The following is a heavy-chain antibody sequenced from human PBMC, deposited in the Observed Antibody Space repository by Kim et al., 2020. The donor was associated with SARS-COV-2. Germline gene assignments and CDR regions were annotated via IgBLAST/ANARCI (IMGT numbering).Heavy chain of an antibody. CDR3: AREHTGWFDP. CDR2: GSP. J-gene: IGHJ5*02. Sequence: GSPYSHPSLKSRVTISVDTPKNPFSLKLSSVTAADTAVYYCAREHTGWFDPWGQGTLVTVSS. V-gene: IGHV4-31*02.